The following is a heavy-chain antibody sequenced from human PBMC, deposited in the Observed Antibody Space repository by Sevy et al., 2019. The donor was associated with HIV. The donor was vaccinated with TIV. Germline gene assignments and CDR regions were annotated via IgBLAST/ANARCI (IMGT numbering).Heavy chain of an antibody. CDR2: ITSSSSTI. V-gene: IGHV3-48*01. CDR3: AREFYYDFWTGYGMDV. D-gene: IGHD3-3*01. Sequence: GGSLILSCAASGFTFSNFGMNWVRQAPGKGLEWVSYITSSSSTIYYADSVKGRFTISRDNAKNSLYLQMNSLRAEDTAVYYCAREFYYDFWTGYGMDVWGQGTTVTVSS. CDR1: GFTFSNFG. J-gene: IGHJ6*02.